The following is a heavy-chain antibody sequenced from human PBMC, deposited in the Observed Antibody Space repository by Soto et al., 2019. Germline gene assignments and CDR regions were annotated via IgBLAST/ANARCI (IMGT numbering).Heavy chain of an antibody. CDR3: ARSWSSWYGVSVYYYYGMDV. V-gene: IGHV4-39*01. D-gene: IGHD6-13*01. J-gene: IGHJ6*02. CDR1: GGSISSSSYY. Sequence: SETLSLTCTVSGGSISSSSYYWGWIRQPPGKGLEWIGSIYYSGSTYYNPSLKSRVTISVDTSKNQFSLKLSSVTAADTAVYYCARSWSSWYGVSVYYYYGMDVWGQGTTVTVSS. CDR2: IYYSGST.